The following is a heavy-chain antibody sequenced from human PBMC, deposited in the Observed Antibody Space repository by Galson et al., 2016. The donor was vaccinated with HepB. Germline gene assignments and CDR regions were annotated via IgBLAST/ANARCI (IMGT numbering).Heavy chain of an antibody. CDR3: ILWFGELENAFDI. Sequence: QSGAEVKKPGESLRISCKGSGYSITTYWIYWVRQMPGKGLEWMRRIDPSESYTNYSPSFQGHVTISADKSISTAYLQWSSLKAADTAMYYCILWFGELENAFDIWGQGKMVTVSS. J-gene: IGHJ3*02. V-gene: IGHV5-10-1*01. CDR1: GYSITTYW. D-gene: IGHD3-10*01. CDR2: IDPSESYT.